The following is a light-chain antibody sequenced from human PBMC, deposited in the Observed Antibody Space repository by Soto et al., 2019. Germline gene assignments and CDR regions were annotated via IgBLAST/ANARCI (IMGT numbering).Light chain of an antibody. CDR1: QSIGDT. Sequence: EIVMTQSPATLSVSPGGRATLSCRASQSIGDTLAWYQQKPGQAPRLLIYGASTRAPGFPARFSASWSGTDFTLTISSLQSEDFAVYYCQQYNYWPWTFGQGTKVEIK. CDR3: QQYNYWPWT. CDR2: GAS. V-gene: IGKV3-15*01. J-gene: IGKJ1*01.